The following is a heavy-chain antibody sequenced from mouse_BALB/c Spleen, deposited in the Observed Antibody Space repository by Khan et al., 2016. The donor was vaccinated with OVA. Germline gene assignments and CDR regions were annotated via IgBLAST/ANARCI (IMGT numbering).Heavy chain of an antibody. CDR3: TRTARIKD. J-gene: IGHJ2*01. D-gene: IGHD1-2*01. CDR1: GYSITSGYG. Sequence: VQLQQSGPGLVKPSQSLSLTCTVTGYSITSGYGWIWIRQFPGNKLVWLGLISYSGSTNYNPSLKSRISITRDTSKNPFFLQLNSVTTEDTATYYSTRTARIKDWGQGTTHTVSS. V-gene: IGHV3-2*02. CDR2: ISYSGST.